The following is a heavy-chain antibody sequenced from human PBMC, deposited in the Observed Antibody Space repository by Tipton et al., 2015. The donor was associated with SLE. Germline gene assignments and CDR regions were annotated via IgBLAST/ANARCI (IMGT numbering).Heavy chain of an antibody. D-gene: IGHD6-19*01. CDR2: IYYSGST. J-gene: IGHJ4*02. Sequence: TLSLTCTVSGGSISSYYWSWIRQPPGKGLEWIGYIYYSGSTNYNPSLKSRVTISVDTSKNQFSLKLTSVTAADTAVYYCASGSLYSSGWDFDYWGQGTLVTVSS. CDR1: GGSISSYY. CDR3: ASGSLYSSGWDFDY. V-gene: IGHV4-59*01.